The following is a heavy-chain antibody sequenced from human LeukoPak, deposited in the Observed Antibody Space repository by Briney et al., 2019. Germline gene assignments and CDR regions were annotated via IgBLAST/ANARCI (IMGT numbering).Heavy chain of an antibody. D-gene: IGHD6-13*01. J-gene: IGHJ4*02. CDR1: GGSISNYY. CDR2: IYYTGST. V-gene: IGHV4-59*01. Sequence: PSEILSLTCTVSGGSISNYYWNWIRQPPGKGLEWIGYIYYTGSTNHNPYLKSRVTMSVDTSKNQFSLNLRSVTPEDTAVYYCARNLIPEQLVLDFWGQGTLVTVSS. CDR3: ARNLIPEQLVLDF.